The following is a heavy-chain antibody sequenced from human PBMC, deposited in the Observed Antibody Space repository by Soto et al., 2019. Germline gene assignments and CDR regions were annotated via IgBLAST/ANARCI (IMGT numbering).Heavy chain of an antibody. Sequence: EVQLLESGVGLVQPGESLRLSCAASGFTFSSYDMSWVRQAPGKGLEWVSVISGSDDSTYYADSVKGRFTISRDNSTNTLYLQMNSPRAEDAAVYYCAKRSISSTFDYWGQGTLVTVSS. V-gene: IGHV3-23*01. D-gene: IGHD6-6*01. CDR2: ISGSDDST. J-gene: IGHJ4*02. CDR1: GFTFSSYD. CDR3: AKRSISSTFDY.